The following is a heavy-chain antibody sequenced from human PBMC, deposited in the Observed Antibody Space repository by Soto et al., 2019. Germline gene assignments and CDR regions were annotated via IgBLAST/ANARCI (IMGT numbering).Heavy chain of an antibody. CDR1: GYTFTGYY. V-gene: IGHV1-2*02. D-gene: IGHD6-19*01. CDR2: INPNSGGT. CDR3: ATLGIAVAGCIDY. J-gene: IGHJ4*02. Sequence: GASVKVSCKASGYTFTGYYMHWVRQARGQGLEWMGWINPNSGGTNYAQKFQGRVTMTRDTSISTAYMELSRLRSDDTAVYYCATLGIAVAGCIDYWGQGTLVTVSS.